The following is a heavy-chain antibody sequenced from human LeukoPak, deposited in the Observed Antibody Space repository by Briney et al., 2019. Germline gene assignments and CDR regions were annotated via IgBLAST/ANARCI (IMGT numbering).Heavy chain of an antibody. CDR1: GFTFTTYA. D-gene: IGHD5-18*01. V-gene: IGHV3-23*01. CDR2: ISGSGGGT. J-gene: IGHJ4*02. Sequence: GGSLRLSCAASGFTFTTYAMSWVRQAPGKGLEWVSLISGSGGGTYYADSVKGRFTISRDNAKNSLYLQMNSLRAEDTAVYYCAKDGYSVPYYFDYWGQGTLVTVSS. CDR3: AKDGYSVPYYFDY.